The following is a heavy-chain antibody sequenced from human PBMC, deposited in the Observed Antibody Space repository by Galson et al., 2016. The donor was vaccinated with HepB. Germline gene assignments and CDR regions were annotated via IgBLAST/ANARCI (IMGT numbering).Heavy chain of an antibody. J-gene: IGHJ4*02. Sequence: SLRLSCAASGFTVSXXXMSXXXQAXXXGLXXVSXXXSGGRTYYTDSVNVRFTISRDSSKNTLYXQMNSLRVEDTAVYYCARVPGAWGQGTLVTVSS. CDR1: GFTVSXXX. V-gene: IGHV3-53*01. CDR2: XXSGGRT. D-gene: IGHD7-27*01. CDR3: ARVPGA.